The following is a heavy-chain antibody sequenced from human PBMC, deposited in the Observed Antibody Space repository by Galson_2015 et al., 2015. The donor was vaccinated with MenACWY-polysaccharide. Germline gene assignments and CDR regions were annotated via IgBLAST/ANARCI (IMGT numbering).Heavy chain of an antibody. Sequence: SLRLSCAASGFTFSRYWMHWVRQAPAKGLVWVSRINGDGNSTNCADSVQGRFTISRDNAKNKLYLQMNSLRAEDTAVYYCTKDFDWNDGHWGQGTLVTVSS. CDR1: GFTFSRYW. D-gene: IGHD1-1*01. CDR2: INGDGNST. J-gene: IGHJ4*02. CDR3: TKDFDWNDGH. V-gene: IGHV3-74*01.